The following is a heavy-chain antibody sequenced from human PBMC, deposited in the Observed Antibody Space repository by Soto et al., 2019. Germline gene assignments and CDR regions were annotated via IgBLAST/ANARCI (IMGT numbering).Heavy chain of an antibody. J-gene: IGHJ6*02. Sequence: GESLKISCKGSGYSSTSYWISWVRQMPGKGLEWMGRIDPSDSYTNYSPSFQGHVTISADKSISTAYLQWSSLKASDTAMYYCALMGEGLGGMGGMDVWGQGTTVTVSS. CDR3: ALMGEGLGGMGGMDV. CDR2: IDPSDSYT. D-gene: IGHD3-16*01. CDR1: GYSSTSYW. V-gene: IGHV5-10-1*01.